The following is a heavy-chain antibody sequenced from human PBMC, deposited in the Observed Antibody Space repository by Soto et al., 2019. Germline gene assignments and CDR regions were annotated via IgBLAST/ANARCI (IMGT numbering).Heavy chain of an antibody. CDR3: ARPRITGTTSAFDI. CDR2: INHSGST. D-gene: IGHD1-7*01. V-gene: IGHV4-34*01. J-gene: IGHJ3*02. Sequence: QVQLQQWGAGLLKPSETLSLTCAVYGGSFSGYYWSWLRPPPGKGLEWIGEINHSGSTNYNPSLKSRVTISVDTSKNQFSLKLSSVTAADTAVYYCARPRITGTTSAFDIWGQGTMVTVSS. CDR1: GGSFSGYY.